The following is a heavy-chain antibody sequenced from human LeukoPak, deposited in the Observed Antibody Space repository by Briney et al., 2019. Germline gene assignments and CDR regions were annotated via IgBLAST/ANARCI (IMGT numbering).Heavy chain of an antibody. D-gene: IGHD2-8*01. Sequence: GASVKVSCKASGYTFTGYYTHWMRQAPGQGLEWMGWINPNSGVTNYAQKFQGRVTMTRDTSITTAYMELSRLGSDDTAVYYCARGGVYGNWFDPWGQGTLVTVSS. CDR1: GYTFTGYY. CDR3: ARGGVYGNWFDP. CDR2: INPNSGVT. V-gene: IGHV1-2*02. J-gene: IGHJ5*02.